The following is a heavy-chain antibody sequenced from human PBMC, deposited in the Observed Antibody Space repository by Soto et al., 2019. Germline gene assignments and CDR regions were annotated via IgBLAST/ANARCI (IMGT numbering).Heavy chain of an antibody. V-gene: IGHV1-18*04. Sequence: QVQLVQFGAEVKKPGASVKVSCKTSGYTFTSYSITWVRQAPGQGLEWMGRISAYNANTHYAQTLQGRVTMTTDTSTSTAYMELRSLRSDDTAVYYCARIQYTWFDPWGQGTLVTVSS. CDR1: GYTFTSYS. CDR3: ARIQYTWFDP. J-gene: IGHJ5*02. CDR2: ISAYNANT.